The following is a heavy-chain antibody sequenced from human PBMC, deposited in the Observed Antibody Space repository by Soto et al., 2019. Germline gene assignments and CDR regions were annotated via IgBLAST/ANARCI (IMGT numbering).Heavy chain of an antibody. J-gene: IGHJ3*02. Sequence: GGSLRLSCAASGFTFSSYSMNWVRQAPGKGLEWVSYISSSSSTIYYADSVKGRFTISRDNAKNSLYLQMNSLRAEDTAVYYCARESGSSGWSWGNDAFDIWGQGTMVTVSS. V-gene: IGHV3-48*01. CDR2: ISSSSSTI. CDR1: GFTFSSYS. D-gene: IGHD6-19*01. CDR3: ARESGSSGWSWGNDAFDI.